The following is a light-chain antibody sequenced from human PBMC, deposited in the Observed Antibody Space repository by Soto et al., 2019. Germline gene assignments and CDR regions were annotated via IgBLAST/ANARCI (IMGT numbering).Light chain of an antibody. J-gene: IGKJ4*01. CDR3: QQYGSSPLT. CDR1: QSVSSSY. Sequence: EIVLTQSPATLSLSPGERATLSCRASQSVSSSYLAWYQQQTGLSPSLLIFDASSRATGIPDRCSGSRSGTAFTLTISSLEPEDFAVYCCQQYGSSPLTFGVGTKVESK. V-gene: IGKV3D-20*01. CDR2: DAS.